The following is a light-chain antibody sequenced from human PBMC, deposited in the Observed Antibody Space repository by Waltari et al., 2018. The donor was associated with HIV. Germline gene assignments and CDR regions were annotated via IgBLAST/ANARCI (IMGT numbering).Light chain of an antibody. CDR3: AAWDDSLSGFV. J-gene: IGLJ3*02. Sequence: QSVLTQPPSLSAAPGHKINISCSGGGSNIGSRTVPWYQQLPSRAPKLIIDHDNRRPSGVSDRFTASKSGTSASLFISKLQAADEATYYCAAWDDSLSGFVFGGGT. CDR2: HDN. CDR1: GSNIGSRT. V-gene: IGLV1-44*01.